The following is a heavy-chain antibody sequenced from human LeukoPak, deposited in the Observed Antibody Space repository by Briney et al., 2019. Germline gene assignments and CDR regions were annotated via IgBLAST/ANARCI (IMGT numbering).Heavy chain of an antibody. Sequence: ASVKVSCKASGYTFTGYYMHWVRQAPGQGLEWMGWINPNSGGTNYAQKFQGRVTMTRNTSISTAYMELSSLRSEDTAVYYCARGPAARRFLGDSSVHRPQYYYYYYYMDVWGKGTTVTISS. V-gene: IGHV1-2*02. CDR3: ARGPAARRFLGDSSVHRPQYYYYYYYMDV. J-gene: IGHJ6*03. CDR2: INPNSGGT. D-gene: IGHD3-3*01. CDR1: GYTFTGYY.